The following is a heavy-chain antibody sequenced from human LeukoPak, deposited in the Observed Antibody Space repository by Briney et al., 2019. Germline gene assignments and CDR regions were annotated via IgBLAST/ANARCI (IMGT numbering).Heavy chain of an antibody. D-gene: IGHD3-10*01. CDR3: APSMVRGKGSWGFDP. Sequence: GASVKVSCKASGYTFTGYYMHWVRQAPGQGLEWMGWINPNSGGTNYAQKFQGRVTMTRDTSISTAYMELSRLRSDDTAVYYCAPSMVRGKGSWGFDPWGQGTLVTVSS. CDR1: GYTFTGYY. CDR2: INPNSGGT. J-gene: IGHJ5*02. V-gene: IGHV1-2*02.